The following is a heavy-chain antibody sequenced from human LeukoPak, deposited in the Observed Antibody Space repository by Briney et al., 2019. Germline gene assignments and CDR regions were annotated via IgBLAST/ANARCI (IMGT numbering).Heavy chain of an antibody. D-gene: IGHD3-10*01. Sequence: ASVTVSYKASGYTFTSYGISWVRQAPGQGLAWMGWISANNGSTNYAQKRQGRVTMTTDTSTSTAYMELRSLRSDDTAVYYCAREHPHFGELWNDYWGQGTLVTVSS. CDR1: GYTFTSYG. V-gene: IGHV1-18*01. J-gene: IGHJ4*02. CDR2: ISANNGST. CDR3: AREHPHFGELWNDY.